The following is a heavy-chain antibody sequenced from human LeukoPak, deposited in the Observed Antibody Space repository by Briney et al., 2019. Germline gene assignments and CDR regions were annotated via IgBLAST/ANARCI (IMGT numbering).Heavy chain of an antibody. Sequence: SETLSLTCVVSGGSITSINWWNWVRQPPGKGLEWIGYIYYSGSTNYSPSLKSRVTISVDTSKNQFSLKLSSVTAADTAVYYCARHESSGTRNWFDPWGQGTLVTVSS. CDR3: ARHESSGTRNWFDP. J-gene: IGHJ5*02. CDR2: IYYSGST. CDR1: GGSITSINW. V-gene: IGHV4-59*08.